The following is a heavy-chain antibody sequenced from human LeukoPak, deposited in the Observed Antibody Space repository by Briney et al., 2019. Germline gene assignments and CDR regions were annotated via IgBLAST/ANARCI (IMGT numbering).Heavy chain of an antibody. CDR2: INHSGST. CDR1: GGSFSGYY. D-gene: IGHD2-2*02. Sequence: SETLSLTCAVYGGSFSGYYWSWIRQPPGKGLEWIGEINHSGSTNYNPSLKSRVTISVDTSKNQFSLKLSSVTAADTAVYYCARVVEGTSCYKVGTSCLGWFDPWGQGTLVTVSS. V-gene: IGHV4-34*01. J-gene: IGHJ5*02. CDR3: ARVVEGTSCYKVGTSCLGWFDP.